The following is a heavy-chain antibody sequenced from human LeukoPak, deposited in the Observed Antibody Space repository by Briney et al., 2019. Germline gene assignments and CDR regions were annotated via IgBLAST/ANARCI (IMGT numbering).Heavy chain of an antibody. CDR1: GGSFSGYY. J-gene: IGHJ4*02. CDR2: ISHSGST. CDR3: ARTAAAGLASDY. V-gene: IGHV4-34*01. Sequence: SETLSLTCAVYGGSFSGYYWSWIRQPPGKGLEWIGEISHSGSTNYNPSLKSRVTISVDTSKNQFSLKLSSVTAADTAVYYCARTAAAGLASDYWGQGTLVTVSS. D-gene: IGHD6-13*01.